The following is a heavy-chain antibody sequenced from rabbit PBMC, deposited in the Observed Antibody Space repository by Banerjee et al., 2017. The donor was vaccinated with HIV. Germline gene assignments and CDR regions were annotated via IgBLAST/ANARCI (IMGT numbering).Heavy chain of an antibody. CDR1: GFSFSSNYY. J-gene: IGHJ4*01. CDR3: ARDFDF. Sequence: QSLEESGGDLVKPGASLTLTCTASGFSFSSNYYMCWVRQAPGKGLEWIACINTSTGNTVYASWAKGRFTISKTSSTTVTLQMTSLTAADTATYFCARDFDFWGPGTLVTVS. V-gene: IGHV1S40*01. CDR2: INTSTGNT.